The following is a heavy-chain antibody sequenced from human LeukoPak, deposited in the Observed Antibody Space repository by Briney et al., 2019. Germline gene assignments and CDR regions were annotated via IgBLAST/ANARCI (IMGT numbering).Heavy chain of an antibody. Sequence: ASVKVSCKAYGYTFTGYFIHWVRQAPGQGLEWMGWINPNSGDTNYAQKFQGRVTMTRDTSISTAYMDLSRLRSDDTAVYYCARGTTVTTQWFDPWGQGTLVTVSS. D-gene: IGHD4-17*01. CDR2: INPNSGDT. J-gene: IGHJ5*02. V-gene: IGHV1-2*02. CDR1: GYTFTGYF. CDR3: ARGTTVTTQWFDP.